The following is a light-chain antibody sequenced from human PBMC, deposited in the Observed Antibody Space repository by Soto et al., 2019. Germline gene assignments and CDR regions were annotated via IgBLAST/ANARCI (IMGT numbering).Light chain of an antibody. CDR1: QGISRY. CDR2: SAS. V-gene: IGKV1-39*01. Sequence: IQLTQSPSSLSASVGDSVTMTCRASQGISRYLAWYQQKPGKAPNLLIYSASTLQSGVPSRFSGSGSGTDFTLTISSLQPEDFATYYCQESYSTPSVTFGPGTKVDIK. J-gene: IGKJ3*01. CDR3: QESYSTPSVT.